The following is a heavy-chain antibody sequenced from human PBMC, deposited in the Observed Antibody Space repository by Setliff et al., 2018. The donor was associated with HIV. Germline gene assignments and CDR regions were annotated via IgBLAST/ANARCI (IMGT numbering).Heavy chain of an antibody. Sequence: GASVKVSCKASGYTFSTYGISWVRQAPGQGLEWMGWISTYKGNTKYEQKFQGRVTMTTDTSTSTAYMELRSLKSDDTAVYYCARDHVVCSGGTCRSDDPYYYYYMNVWGEGTTVTVSS. CDR2: ISTYKGNT. CDR1: GYTFSTYG. D-gene: IGHD2-15*01. V-gene: IGHV1-18*01. J-gene: IGHJ6*03. CDR3: ARDHVVCSGGTCRSDDPYYYYYMNV.